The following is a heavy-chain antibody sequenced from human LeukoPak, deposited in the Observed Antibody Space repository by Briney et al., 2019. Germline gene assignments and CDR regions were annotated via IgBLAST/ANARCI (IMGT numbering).Heavy chain of an antibody. Sequence: GGSLRLSCAASGFTFSNYAMSWVRQAPGKGLEWVSSIGGISGSTYYADFVKGRFTISRDNSKNMLYLQMNGLRAEDTAVYYCAKAGQPRSIAVAGKYFFDYWGQRTLVTLCS. CDR3: AKAGQPRSIAVAGKYFFDY. D-gene: IGHD6-19*01. J-gene: IGHJ4*02. CDR2: IGGISGST. V-gene: IGHV3-23*01. CDR1: GFTFSNYA.